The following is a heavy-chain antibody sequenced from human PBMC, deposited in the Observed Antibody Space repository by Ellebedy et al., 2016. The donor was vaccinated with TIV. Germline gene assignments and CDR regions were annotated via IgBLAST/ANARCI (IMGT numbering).Heavy chain of an antibody. D-gene: IGHD1-14*01. Sequence: GGSLRLSXAASGFTFSTYSMNWVRQAPGKGLEWVAFIRSSTNSISYADSVKGRFTISRDDAENSLYLQMNSLRAEDTAVYYCTRDPERSPDLWGQGARVIVSS. V-gene: IGHV3-48*01. CDR1: GFTFSTYS. CDR2: IRSSTNSI. CDR3: TRDPERSPDL. J-gene: IGHJ4*02.